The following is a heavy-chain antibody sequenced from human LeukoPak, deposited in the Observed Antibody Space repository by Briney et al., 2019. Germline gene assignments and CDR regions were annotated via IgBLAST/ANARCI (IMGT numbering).Heavy chain of an antibody. D-gene: IGHD2-15*01. CDR3: ARYCSGGRCYSGLDP. J-gene: IGHJ5*02. V-gene: IGHV3-23*01. Sequence: GGSLRLSCAASGFTFNTYAMSWVRQAPGKGLEWVSAISGSGGSTYYADSVKGRFTISRDSSKNTVYLQMNSLRAEDTAVYYCARYCSGGRCYSGLDPWGQGALVTVSS. CDR2: ISGSGGST. CDR1: GFTFNTYA.